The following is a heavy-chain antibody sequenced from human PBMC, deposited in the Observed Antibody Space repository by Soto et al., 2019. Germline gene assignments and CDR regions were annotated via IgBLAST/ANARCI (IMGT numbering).Heavy chain of an antibody. Sequence: QVQLQQWGAGLLKPSETLSLTCAVYGGSFSGYYWSWIRQPPGKGLEWIGEINHSGSTNYNPSLKSRVTISVDTSKNQFSLKLSSVTAADTAVYYCARGGEDCSGGSCYLGAFDIWGQGTMVTVSS. CDR2: INHSGST. J-gene: IGHJ3*02. D-gene: IGHD2-15*01. CDR3: ARGGEDCSGGSCYLGAFDI. V-gene: IGHV4-34*01. CDR1: GGSFSGYY.